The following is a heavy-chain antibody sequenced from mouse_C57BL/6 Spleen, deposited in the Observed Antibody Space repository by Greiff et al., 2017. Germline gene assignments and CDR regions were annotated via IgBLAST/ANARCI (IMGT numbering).Heavy chain of an antibody. CDR1: GYTFTDYE. V-gene: IGHV1-15*01. J-gene: IGHJ2*01. CDR2: IDPETGGT. CDR3: TRPGY. Sequence: VKLMESGAELVRPGASVTLSCKASGYTFTDYEMHWVKQTPVHGLEWIGAIDPETGGTAYNQKFKGKAILTADKSSSTAYMELRSLTSEDSAVYYCTRPGYWGQGTTLTVSS.